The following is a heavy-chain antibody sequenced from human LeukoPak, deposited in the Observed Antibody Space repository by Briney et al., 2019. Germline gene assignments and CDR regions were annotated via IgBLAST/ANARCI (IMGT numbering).Heavy chain of an antibody. CDR3: AGGRSSSWYGYYYYGMDV. V-gene: IGHV4-34*01. Sequence: PSETLSLTCAVYGGSFSGYYWSWIRQPPGKGLEWIGEINHSGSTNYNPSLKSRVTISVDTSKNQFSLKLSSVTAADTAVYYCAGGRSSSWYGYYYYGMDVWGQGTTVTVSS. J-gene: IGHJ6*02. CDR1: GGSFSGYY. D-gene: IGHD6-13*01. CDR2: INHSGST.